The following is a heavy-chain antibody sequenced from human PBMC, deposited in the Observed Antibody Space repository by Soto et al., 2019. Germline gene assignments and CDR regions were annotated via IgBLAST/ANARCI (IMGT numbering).Heavy chain of an antibody. Sequence: GGSLRLSCAASGFTFSSYWMSWVRQAPGKGLEWVANIKQDGSEKYYVDSVKGRFTISRDNAKNSLYLQMNSLRAEDTAVYYCARDPPPLNYDFWSGYSDPHYYMDVWGKGTTVTVSS. J-gene: IGHJ6*03. CDR2: IKQDGSEK. CDR3: ARDPPPLNYDFWSGYSDPHYYMDV. D-gene: IGHD3-3*01. V-gene: IGHV3-7*01. CDR1: GFTFSSYW.